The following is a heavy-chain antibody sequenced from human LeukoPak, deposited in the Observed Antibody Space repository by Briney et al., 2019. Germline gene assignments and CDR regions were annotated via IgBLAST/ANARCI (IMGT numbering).Heavy chain of an antibody. CDR2: INHSGST. D-gene: IGHD1-1*01. V-gene: IGHV4-34*01. CDR3: ARHAVEAASRWFDP. CDR1: GGSFTGYY. J-gene: IGHJ5*02. Sequence: RASETLSLTCAVYGGSFTGYYWSWIRQPPGKGLQWIGEINHSGSTKYNPSLKSRVTMSVDTSKKQFSLKLSSVTAADTAVYYCARHAVEAASRWFDPWGQGTLVTVSS.